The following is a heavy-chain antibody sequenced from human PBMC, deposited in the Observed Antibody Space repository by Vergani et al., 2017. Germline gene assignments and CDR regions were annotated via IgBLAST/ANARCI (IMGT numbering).Heavy chain of an antibody. CDR3: ASGVPGYQLATQYFQH. V-gene: IGHV3-21*02. CDR2: ISSSSSYR. D-gene: IGHD2-2*01. CDR1: GFTFGSYS. J-gene: IGHJ1*01. Sequence: EVQLVESGGDLAQPGTSLRLTCEASGFTFGSYSMNWVRQAPGKGLEWVSFISSSSSYRYYADSVKGRFTISRDNGEYSLLLQMNSLRPEDTAVYYCASGVPGYQLATQYFQHWGQGTLVTVSS.